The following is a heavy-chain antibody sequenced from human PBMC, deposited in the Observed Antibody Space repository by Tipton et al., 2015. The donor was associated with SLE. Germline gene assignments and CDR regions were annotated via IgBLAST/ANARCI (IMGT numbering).Heavy chain of an antibody. J-gene: IGHJ5*02. Sequence: TLSLTCTVSAGSISSGGYYWSWIRQHPGKGLEWIWYIYFSGSTYYTPSLKSRVTISVDTAKNQFTLQLTSVTPEDTSVYYCARGGNGYSGYDSWGQGTLIIVSS. V-gene: IGHV4-31*03. CDR1: AGSISSGGYY. D-gene: IGHD5-12*01. CDR2: IYFSGST. CDR3: ARGGNGYSGYDS.